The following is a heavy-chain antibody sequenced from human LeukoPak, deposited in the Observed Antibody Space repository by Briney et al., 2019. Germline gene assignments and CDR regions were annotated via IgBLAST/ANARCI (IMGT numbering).Heavy chain of an antibody. J-gene: IGHJ4*02. CDR1: GGSISSGDYS. V-gene: IGHV4-30-2*01. Sequence: PSETLSLTCAVSGGSISSGDYSWSWIRQPPGKGLEWIGYIYHSGRTYYNPSLKSRVTISIDRSKNQFSLKLSSVTAADTAVYYCARDLLWFGEAYFDYWGQGTLATVSS. CDR3: ARDLLWFGEAYFDY. CDR2: IYHSGRT. D-gene: IGHD3-10*01.